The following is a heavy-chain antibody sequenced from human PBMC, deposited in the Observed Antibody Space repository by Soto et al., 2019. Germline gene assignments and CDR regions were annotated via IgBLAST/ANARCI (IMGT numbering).Heavy chain of an antibody. CDR2: INPNSGGT. CDR1: GYTFTGYY. Sequence: QVQLVQSGAEVKKPGASVKVSCKASGYTFTGYYIHWVRQAPGQGLEWMGWINPNSGGTNYGQEFQGRVIMTRDTSISTAYMELSRLRSDDTAVYYCARDTAVADYYFDYWGQGTLVTVSS. D-gene: IGHD6-19*01. V-gene: IGHV1-2*02. CDR3: ARDTAVADYYFDY. J-gene: IGHJ4*02.